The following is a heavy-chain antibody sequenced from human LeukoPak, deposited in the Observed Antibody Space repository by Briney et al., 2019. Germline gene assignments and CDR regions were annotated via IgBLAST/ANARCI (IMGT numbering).Heavy chain of an antibody. V-gene: IGHV3-21*01. J-gene: IGHJ4*02. Sequence: PGGSLRLSCAASGFTFSSYAMSWVRQAPGKGLEWVSSISSSSSYIYYADSVKGRFTISRDNAKNSLYLQMNSLRAEDTAVYYCARASYVNKEQWLVGGYWGQGTLVTVSS. CDR2: ISSSSSYI. D-gene: IGHD6-19*01. CDR1: GFTFSSYA. CDR3: ARASYVNKEQWLVGGY.